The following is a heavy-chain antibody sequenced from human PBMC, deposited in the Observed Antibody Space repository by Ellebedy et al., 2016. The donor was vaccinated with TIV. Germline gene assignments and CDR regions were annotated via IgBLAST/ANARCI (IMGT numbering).Heavy chain of an antibody. Sequence: PAGSLRLSCAASAFTFSISWMNWVRQAPGKGLEWVANIKEDGSRTSYVDSVRGRFTISRDNAKNSLYLQMNSLRAEDTAVYYCATGARSEGGYWGQGTLVTVSS. CDR2: IKEDGSRT. V-gene: IGHV3-7*01. D-gene: IGHD2-15*01. CDR3: ATGARSEGGY. J-gene: IGHJ4*02. CDR1: AFTFSISW.